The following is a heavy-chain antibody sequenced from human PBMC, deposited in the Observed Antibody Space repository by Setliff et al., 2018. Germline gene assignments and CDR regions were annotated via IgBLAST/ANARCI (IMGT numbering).Heavy chain of an antibody. CDR2: ISGGGMTT. Sequence: LRLSCAASGFSFSGSYMSWVRQAPGKGLEWISKISGGGMTTYYADSVRGRLTISRDNAKNSLYLQMNSLRAEDTAVYYCARDGVMYGMDVWGQGTTVTVSS. V-gene: IGHV3-11*04. D-gene: IGHD2-8*01. CDR1: GFSFSGSY. J-gene: IGHJ6*02. CDR3: ARDGVMYGMDV.